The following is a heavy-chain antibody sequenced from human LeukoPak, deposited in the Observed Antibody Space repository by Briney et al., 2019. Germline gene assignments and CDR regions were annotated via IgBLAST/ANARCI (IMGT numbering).Heavy chain of an antibody. V-gene: IGHV4-39*07. CDR1: GASISSSTYY. Sequence: SETLFLTCTVSGASISSSTYYWSWIRQPPGKGLEWIGEINHSGSTNYNPSLKSRVTISVDTSKNQFSLKLSSVTAADTAVYYCARGSGRITMVRGLYGMDVWGQGTTVTVSS. D-gene: IGHD3-10*01. CDR3: ARGSGRITMVRGLYGMDV. J-gene: IGHJ6*02. CDR2: INHSGST.